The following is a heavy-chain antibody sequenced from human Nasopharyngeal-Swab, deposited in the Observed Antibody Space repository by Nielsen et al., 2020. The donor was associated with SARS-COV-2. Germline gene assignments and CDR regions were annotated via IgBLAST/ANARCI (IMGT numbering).Heavy chain of an antibody. CDR1: GDSVSNDRAA. CDR3: ARIQPQLPGIV. Sequence: SQTLSLTSAISGDSVSNDRAAWSWIRQSPSRGLEWLGRTWYRSKWNYDYATSLSGRLTVSPDTAKNQFSLHLNSVAPDDTAVYYCARIQPQLPGIVWGQGTMVIVSS. CDR2: TWYRSKWNY. D-gene: IGHD2-2*01. J-gene: IGHJ3*01. V-gene: IGHV6-1*01.